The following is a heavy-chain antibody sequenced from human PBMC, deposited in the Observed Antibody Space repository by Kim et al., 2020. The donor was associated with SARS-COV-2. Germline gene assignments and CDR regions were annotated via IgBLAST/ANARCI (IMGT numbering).Heavy chain of an antibody. CDR2: ISYDGSNK. J-gene: IGHJ4*02. CDR3: ASTPEN. V-gene: IGHV3-30*04. Sequence: GGSLRLSCAASGFTFSSYAMYWVRQAPGKGLEWVAVISYDGSNKYYADSVKGRFTISRDNSKNTLYLQMNSLRAEDTAVYYCASTPENWGQGTLVTVSS. D-gene: IGHD2-15*01. CDR1: GFTFSSYA.